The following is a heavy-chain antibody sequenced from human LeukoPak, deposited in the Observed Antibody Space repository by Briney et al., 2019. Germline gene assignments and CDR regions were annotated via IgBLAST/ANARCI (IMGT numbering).Heavy chain of an antibody. CDR3: ARSFWPSMVFDY. D-gene: IGHD3-10*01. CDR2: IIPIFGTA. V-gene: IGHV1-69*13. CDR1: GGTFSSYA. J-gene: IGHJ4*02. Sequence: GASLKVSCSASGGTFSSYAISWVRQAPGQGLEWMGGIIPIFGTANYAQKFQGRVTITADESTSTAYMELSSLRSEDTAVYYCARSFWPSMVFDYWGQGTLVTVSS.